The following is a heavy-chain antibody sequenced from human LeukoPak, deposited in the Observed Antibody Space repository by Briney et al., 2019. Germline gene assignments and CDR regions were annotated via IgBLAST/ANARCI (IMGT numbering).Heavy chain of an antibody. V-gene: IGHV3-33*06. CDR3: AKLGSVGATTPRAFDI. Sequence: GRSLRLSCAASGFTFSSYGMHWVRQAPGKGLEWVAVIWYDGSNKYYADCVKGRFTISRDNSKNPLYLQMNSLRAEDTAVYYCAKLGSVGATTPRAFDIWGQGTMVTVSS. D-gene: IGHD1-26*01. J-gene: IGHJ3*02. CDR1: GFTFSSYG. CDR2: IWYDGSNK.